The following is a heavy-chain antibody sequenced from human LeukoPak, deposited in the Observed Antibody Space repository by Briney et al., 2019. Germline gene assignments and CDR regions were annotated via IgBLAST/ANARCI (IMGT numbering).Heavy chain of an antibody. CDR3: ARIVATIPNWYFDL. CDR1: GGSISSYY. J-gene: IGHJ2*01. Sequence: SETLSLTCTVSGGSISSYYWNWIRQPPGKGLEWIGYIYYSGTTNYNPSLKSRVSMSVDTSKNQFSLKLSSVTAADTAVYYCARIVATIPNWYFDLWGRGTLVTVSS. D-gene: IGHD5-12*01. V-gene: IGHV4-59*01. CDR2: IYYSGTT.